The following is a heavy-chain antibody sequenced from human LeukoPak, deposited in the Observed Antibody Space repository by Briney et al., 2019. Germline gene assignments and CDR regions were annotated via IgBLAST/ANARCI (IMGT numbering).Heavy chain of an antibody. D-gene: IGHD5-18*01. Sequence: PGGSLRLSCAASGFTFTNYVMSWVRQAPGKGLEWVSDISGSGGSTYYADSVKGRFTISRDNSKKTLYLQMNSLRAEDTAVYYCAKVAAMGAFDYWGQGTLVTVSS. J-gene: IGHJ4*02. CDR3: AKVAAMGAFDY. CDR2: ISGSGGST. CDR1: GFTFTNYV. V-gene: IGHV3-23*01.